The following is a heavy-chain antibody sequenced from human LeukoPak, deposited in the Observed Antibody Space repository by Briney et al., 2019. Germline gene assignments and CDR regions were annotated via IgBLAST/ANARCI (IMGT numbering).Heavy chain of an antibody. Sequence: GASVKVSCKASGYTFTGYYMHWVRQAPGQGLEWMGWINPNSGGTNYAQKFQGRVTMTRDTSISTAYMELSRLRSDDTAVYYCATASYYDILTGYRREPFDYWGQGTLVTVSS. J-gene: IGHJ4*02. CDR3: ATASYYDILTGYRREPFDY. CDR1: GYTFTGYY. V-gene: IGHV1-2*02. CDR2: INPNSGGT. D-gene: IGHD3-9*01.